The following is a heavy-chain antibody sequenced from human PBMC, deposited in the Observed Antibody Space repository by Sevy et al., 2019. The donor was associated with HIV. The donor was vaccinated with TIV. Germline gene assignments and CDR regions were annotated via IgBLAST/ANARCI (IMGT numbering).Heavy chain of an antibody. V-gene: IGHV3-15*01. D-gene: IGHD2-21*02. CDR1: GFTFSNAW. CDR2: IKTKTDGGTT. J-gene: IGHJ6*02. CDR3: ATDWTVYGMDV. Sequence: GGSLRLSCAASGFTFSNAWMSWVRQAPGKGLEWVGRIKTKTDGGTTGYAAPVKGRFTISRDDSKNTLYLQMNSLKTEDTAVYYCATDWTVYGMDVWGQGTTVTVSS.